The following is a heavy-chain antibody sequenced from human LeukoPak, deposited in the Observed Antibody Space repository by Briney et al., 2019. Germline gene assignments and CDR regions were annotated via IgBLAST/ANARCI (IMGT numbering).Heavy chain of an antibody. CDR1: GYTFTSYG. D-gene: IGHD3-16*01. CDR3: TRSKYRWGYFDY. Sequence: ASVKVSCKASGYTFTSYGISWVRQAPGQGLEWMGGIIPIFGTANYAQKFQGRVTITADESTSTAYMELSSLRSEDTAVYYCTRSKYRWGYFDYWGQGTLVTVSS. J-gene: IGHJ4*02. V-gene: IGHV1-69*13. CDR2: IIPIFGTA.